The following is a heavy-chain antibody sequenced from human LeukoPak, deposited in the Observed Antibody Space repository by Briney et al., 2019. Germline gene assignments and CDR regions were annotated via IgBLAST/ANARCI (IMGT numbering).Heavy chain of an antibody. V-gene: IGHV4-34*01. D-gene: IGHD6-13*01. CDR3: ASSYSSSWYKQGIKFDY. CDR1: GGSFSGYY. CDR2: INHSGST. Sequence: SETLSLTCAVYGGSFSGYYWGWIRQPPGKGLEWIGEINHSGSTNYNPSLKSRVTISVDTSKNQFSLKLSSVTAADTAVYYCASSYSSSWYKQGIKFDYWGQGTLVTVSS. J-gene: IGHJ4*02.